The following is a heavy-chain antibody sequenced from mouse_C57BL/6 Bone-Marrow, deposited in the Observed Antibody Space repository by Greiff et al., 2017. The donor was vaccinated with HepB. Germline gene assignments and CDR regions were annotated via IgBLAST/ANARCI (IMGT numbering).Heavy chain of an antibody. Sequence: EVQLQESGPGLVKPSQSLSLTCSVTGYSITSGYYWNWIRQFPGNKLEWMGYISYDGSNNYNPSLKNRISITRDTSKNQFFLKLNSVTTEDTATYYCARGRDYYGSSSYWYFDVWGTGTTVTVSS. CDR1: GYSITSGYY. J-gene: IGHJ1*03. CDR2: ISYDGSN. D-gene: IGHD1-1*01. V-gene: IGHV3-6*01. CDR3: ARGRDYYGSSSYWYFDV.